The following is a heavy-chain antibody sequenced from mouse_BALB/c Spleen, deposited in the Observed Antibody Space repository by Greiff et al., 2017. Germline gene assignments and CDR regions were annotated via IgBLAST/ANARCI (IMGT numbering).Heavy chain of an antibody. V-gene: IGHV14-3*02. CDR1: GFNIKDTY. J-gene: IGHJ3*01. CDR3: ARWNWFAY. CDR2: IDPANGNT. Sequence: EVKLQESGAELVKPGASVKLSCTASGFNIKDTYMHWVKQRPEQGLEWIGRIDPANGNTKYDPKFQGKATITADTSSNTAYLQLSSLTSEDTAVYYCARWNWFAYWGQGTLVTVSA.